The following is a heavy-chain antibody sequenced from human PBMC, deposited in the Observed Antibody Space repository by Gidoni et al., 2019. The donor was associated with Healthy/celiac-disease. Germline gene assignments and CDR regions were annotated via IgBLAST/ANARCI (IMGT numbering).Heavy chain of an antibody. V-gene: IGHV3-33*01. CDR2: IWYDGSNK. D-gene: IGHD3-3*01. CDR1: GFTCSSYG. J-gene: IGHJ1*01. Sequence: QVQLVESGGGVVQPGRSLRLSCAASGFTCSSYGLHWVRQAPGKGLEWVAVIWYDGSNKYYADSVKGRFTISRDNSKNTLYLQMNSLRAEDTAVYYCASAIESYDFWSGGGPTWNWGQGTLVTVSS. CDR3: ASAIESYDFWSGGGPTWN.